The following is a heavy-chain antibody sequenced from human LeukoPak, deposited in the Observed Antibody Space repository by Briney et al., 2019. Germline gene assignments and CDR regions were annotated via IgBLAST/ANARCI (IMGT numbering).Heavy chain of an antibody. V-gene: IGHV1-2*02. J-gene: IGHJ4*02. Sequence: ASVKVSCKASGYTFTGYYMHWVRQAPGQGLEWMGWINPNSGGTSYAQKFQGRVTMTRDTSISTAYMELSRLRSDDTAVYYCARDVDTAMVFDYWGQGTLVTVSS. D-gene: IGHD5-18*01. CDR1: GYTFTGYY. CDR3: ARDVDTAMVFDY. CDR2: INPNSGGT.